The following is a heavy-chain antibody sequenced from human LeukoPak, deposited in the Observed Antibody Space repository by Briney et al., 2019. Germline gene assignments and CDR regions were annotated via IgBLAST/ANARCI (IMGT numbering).Heavy chain of an antibody. V-gene: IGHV3-30-3*01. J-gene: IGHJ4*02. CDR2: ISYDGSNK. CDR1: GFTFSSYA. CDR3: ARGNGVYDILTGPISDY. Sequence: GRSLRLSCAASGFTFSSYAMHWVRQAPGKGLEWVAVISYDGSNKYYADSVKGRFTISRDNSKNTLYLQMNSLRAEDTAVYYCARGNGVYDILTGPISDYWGQGTLVTVSS. D-gene: IGHD3-9*01.